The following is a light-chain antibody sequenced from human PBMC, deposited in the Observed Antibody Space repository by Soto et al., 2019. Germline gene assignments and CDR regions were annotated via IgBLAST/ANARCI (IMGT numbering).Light chain of an antibody. CDR3: TSYTPLVTLGSV. V-gene: IGLV2-14*01. CDR2: EVT. Sequence: QSVLTQPASVSGSPGQSITISCTGTSSDIGGYNSVSWYRQHPGRAPRLIIYEVTNRPSGVSNRFSASKSGNTASLTISRLQAEVEADYYCTSYTPLVTLGSVFGSGTKVTVL. CDR1: SSDIGGYNS. J-gene: IGLJ1*01.